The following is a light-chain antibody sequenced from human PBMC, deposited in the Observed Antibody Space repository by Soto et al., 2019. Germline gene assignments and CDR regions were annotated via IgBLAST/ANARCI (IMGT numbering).Light chain of an antibody. CDR2: SNN. CDR3: VAWDDSLNGGV. CDR1: SSNIGSHS. V-gene: IGLV1-44*01. J-gene: IGLJ3*02. Sequence: YVLTQPPSASGTPGQRVTISCSGSSSNIGSHSVNWYQQLPGTAPKLLIYSNNQRPSGVPDRFSGSKSGTSASLAISGLQSEDEADYYCVAWDDSLNGGVFGGGTKLTVL.